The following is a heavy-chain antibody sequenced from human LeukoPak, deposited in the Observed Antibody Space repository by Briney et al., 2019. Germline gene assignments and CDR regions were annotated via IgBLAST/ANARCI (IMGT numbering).Heavy chain of an antibody. CDR2: IYYSGST. D-gene: IGHD5-12*01. V-gene: IGHV4-39*01. J-gene: IGHJ4*02. Sequence: PSETLSLTCTVSGGSISSSSYYWGWIRQPPGKGLEWIGSIYYSGSTYYNPSLKSRVTISVDTSKNQFSLKLSSVTAADTAVYYCARQRLRLRLDAFDYWGQGTLVTVSS. CDR1: GGSISSSSYY. CDR3: ARQRLRLRLDAFDY.